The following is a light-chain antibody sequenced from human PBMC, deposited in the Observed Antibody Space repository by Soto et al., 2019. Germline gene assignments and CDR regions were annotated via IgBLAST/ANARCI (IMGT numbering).Light chain of an antibody. V-gene: IGKV1-5*03. Sequence: DIQMNQSPSTLSTSVGDRVTSTCRASQRITSWLAWYQQKPGKAPKLLIYKASTLESGVPSRFSGSGSETEFTLTISSLQPDDFATYYCQQYHDYPWTFGQGTRV. CDR2: KAS. J-gene: IGKJ1*01. CDR1: QRITSW. CDR3: QQYHDYPWT.